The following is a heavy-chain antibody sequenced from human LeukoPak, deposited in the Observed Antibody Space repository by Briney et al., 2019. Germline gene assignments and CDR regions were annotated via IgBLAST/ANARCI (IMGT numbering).Heavy chain of an antibody. CDR1: GDPFSSVTDY. J-gene: IGHJ3*02. Sequence: SETLSLTCSVSGDPFSSVTDYWAWIRQPPGKGLEWIASGDYSGGTYYNPSLESRVAISADMSKKQISLKLTSVTGADTAVYYCARDPIAAAADDAFDIWGQGTMVTVSS. CDR3: ARDPIAAAADDAFDI. D-gene: IGHD6-13*01. V-gene: IGHV4-39*07. CDR2: GDYSGGT.